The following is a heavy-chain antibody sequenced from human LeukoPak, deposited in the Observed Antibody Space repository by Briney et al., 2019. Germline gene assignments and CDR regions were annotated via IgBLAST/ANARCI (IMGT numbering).Heavy chain of an antibody. CDR3: AISGSYSLDY. CDR2: IDPKSGGT. V-gene: IGHV1-2*02. J-gene: IGHJ4*02. Sequence: ASVKVSFKGSGYPFTGYYVHWVRQAPGQGLEWMGWIDPKSGGTKYAQNFQGRVTMTRDTSITTAYMQLSSLRSDDTAVYYCAISGSYSLDYWGQGTLVTVSS. D-gene: IGHD1-26*01. CDR1: GYPFTGYY.